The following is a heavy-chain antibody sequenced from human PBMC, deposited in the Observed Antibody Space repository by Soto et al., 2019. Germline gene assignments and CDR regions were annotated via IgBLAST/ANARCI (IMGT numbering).Heavy chain of an antibody. D-gene: IGHD6-13*01. CDR3: ASLHIAATGVNWFDP. Sequence: GESLKISCKGSGYSFTSYWIGWVRQMPGKGLEWMGIIYPGDSDTRYSPSFQGQVTISADKSISTAYLQWSSLKASDTAMYYCASLHIAATGVNWFDPWGQGTLVPVSS. CDR1: GYSFTSYW. J-gene: IGHJ5*02. CDR2: IYPGDSDT. V-gene: IGHV5-51*01.